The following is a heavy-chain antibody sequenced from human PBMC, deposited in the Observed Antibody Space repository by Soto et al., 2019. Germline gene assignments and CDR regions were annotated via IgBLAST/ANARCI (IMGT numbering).Heavy chain of an antibody. Sequence: PGGSLRLSCAASGFTFSSYAKSWVRQALGKGLEWVSAISSSGGSTYYPDSVKGRFTMSRDNSKNTLFLQMNSLRAEYTAVYYCTNRKLATRPWGPALEVWGQGTMVTVSS. V-gene: IGHV3-23*01. J-gene: IGHJ3*01. CDR2: ISSSGGST. D-gene: IGHD6-6*01. CDR1: GFTFSSYA. CDR3: TNRKLATRPWGPALEV.